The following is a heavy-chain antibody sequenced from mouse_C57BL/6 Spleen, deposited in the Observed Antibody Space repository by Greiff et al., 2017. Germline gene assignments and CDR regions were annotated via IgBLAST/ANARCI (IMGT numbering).Heavy chain of an antibody. D-gene: IGHD3-2*02. V-gene: IGHV5-9-1*02. Sequence: EVQGVESGEGLVKPGGSLKLSCAASGFTFSSYAMSWVRQTPEKRLEWVAYISSGGDYIYYADTVKGRFTISRDNARNTLYLQMSSLKSEDTAMYYCTREPETAQATGFAYWGQGTLVTVSA. J-gene: IGHJ3*01. CDR3: TREPETAQATGFAY. CDR1: GFTFSSYA. CDR2: ISSGGDYI.